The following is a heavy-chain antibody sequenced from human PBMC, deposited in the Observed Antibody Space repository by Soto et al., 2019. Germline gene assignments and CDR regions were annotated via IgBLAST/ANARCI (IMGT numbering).Heavy chain of an antibody. CDR1: GYTFTSYD. Sequence: QVQLVQSGAEVKKPGASVKVSCKASGYTFTSYDINWVRQATGQGLEWMGWMNPNSGNTGYAQKFQGRVNMTRNTSISTAYMEMSSVRSEDTAVYYCARTPTYLDSNYGGVWIDYRGQGTMVTVSS. J-gene: IGHJ4*02. D-gene: IGHD4-4*01. CDR2: MNPNSGNT. CDR3: ARTPTYLDSNYGGVWIDY. V-gene: IGHV1-8*01.